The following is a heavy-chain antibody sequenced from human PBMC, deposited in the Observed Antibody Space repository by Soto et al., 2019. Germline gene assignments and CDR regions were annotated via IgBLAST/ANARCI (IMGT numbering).Heavy chain of an antibody. CDR1: GYTFTSYG. J-gene: IGHJ6*02. Sequence: QVQLVQSGAEVKKPGASLKVSCKASGYTFTSYGISWVRQAPGQGLEWMGWISAYNGNTNYAQKLQGRVTMTTDTSTSTAYMELRSLRSDDTAVYYCARDRDDILTGSPGDYYYYGMDVWGQGTTVTVSS. CDR3: ARDRDDILTGSPGDYYYYGMDV. CDR2: ISAYNGNT. V-gene: IGHV1-18*01. D-gene: IGHD3-9*01.